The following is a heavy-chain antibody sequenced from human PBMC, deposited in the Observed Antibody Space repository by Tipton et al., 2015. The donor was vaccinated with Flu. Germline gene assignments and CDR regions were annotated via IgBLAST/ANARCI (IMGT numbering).Heavy chain of an antibody. CDR2: IYPGDSDT. CDR1: GYDFTSAW. J-gene: IGHJ3*02. V-gene: IGHV5-51*03. Sequence: QLVQSGAEVKKPGESQTIPCQGSGYDFTSAWIAWVRLTPGKGLEWIGTIYPGDSDTTYNPSFEGQVTISAAKFISTAYLQWSSLRTSDSAIYFCARRSALDAFDIWGQGTVLAVSP. CDR3: ARRSALDAFDI.